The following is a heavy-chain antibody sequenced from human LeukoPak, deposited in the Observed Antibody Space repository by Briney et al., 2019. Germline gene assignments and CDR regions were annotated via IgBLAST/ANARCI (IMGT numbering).Heavy chain of an antibody. Sequence: SGTLSLTCAVSGGSISSSNWWSWVGQPPGKGLEWIGEIYHSGSTNYNPSLKSRVTISVDKSKNQFSLKLSSVTAADTAVYYCARGYCSSTSCYTFDYWGQGTLVTVSS. CDR3: ARGYCSSTSCYTFDY. V-gene: IGHV4-4*02. J-gene: IGHJ4*02. D-gene: IGHD2-2*02. CDR1: GGSISSSNW. CDR2: IYHSGST.